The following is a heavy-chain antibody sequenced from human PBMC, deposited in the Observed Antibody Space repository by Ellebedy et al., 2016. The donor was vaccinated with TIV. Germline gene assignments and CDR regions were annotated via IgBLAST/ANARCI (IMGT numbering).Heavy chain of an antibody. CDR1: GFTFSSYW. Sequence: PGGSLRLSCAASGFTFSSYWMHWVRQAPGKGLVWVSRINSDGSSTSYADSVKGRFTISRDNAKKTLYLQMNSLRAEDTAVYYCARVGEFFWSGYNYYYYGMDVWGQGTTVTVSS. CDR3: ARVGEFFWSGYNYYYYGMDV. D-gene: IGHD3-3*01. V-gene: IGHV3-74*01. J-gene: IGHJ6*02. CDR2: INSDGSST.